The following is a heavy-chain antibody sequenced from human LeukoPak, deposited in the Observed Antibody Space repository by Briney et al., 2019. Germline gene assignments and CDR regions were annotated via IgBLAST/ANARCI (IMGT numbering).Heavy chain of an antibody. CDR1: GGTFSSYT. D-gene: IGHD3-3*01. J-gene: IGHJ5*02. CDR2: IIPILGIA. CDR3: ARDWGGLRFLEWSHKGYWFDP. V-gene: IGHV1-69*04. Sequence: SVKVSCKASGGTFSSYTISWVRQAPGQGLEWMGRIIPILGIANYAQKFQGRVTITADKSTSTAYMELSSLRSEDTAVYYCARDWGGLRFLEWSHKGYWFDPWGQGALVTVSS.